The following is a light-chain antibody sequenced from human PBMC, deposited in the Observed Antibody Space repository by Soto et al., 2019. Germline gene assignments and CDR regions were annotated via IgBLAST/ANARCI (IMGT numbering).Light chain of an antibody. V-gene: IGKV3-15*01. J-gene: IGKJ4*01. CDR3: QHYVTWPLA. CDR2: DTS. Sequence: EIVLTQSPATLSLSPGERATLSCRASRSVGNNLAWYQQKPGQTPRLLIYDTSTRATGVPGRFIGSRSGTEFTLTITSLQSEDFAIYYCQHYVTWPLAFGGGTRVENK. CDR1: RSVGNN.